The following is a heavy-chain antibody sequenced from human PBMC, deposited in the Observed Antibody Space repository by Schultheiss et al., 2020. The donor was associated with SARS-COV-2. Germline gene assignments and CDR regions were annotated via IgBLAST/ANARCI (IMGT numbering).Heavy chain of an antibody. CDR2: VSPYNGNT. J-gene: IGHJ3*02. CDR1: GYTFTNNR. D-gene: IGHD3-22*01. CDR3: ARGGYYYDSSGYRDAFDI. Sequence: ASVKVSCKTSGYTFTNNRITWLRQAPGQGLEWMGWVSPYNGNTNYAQKLQGRVTMTTDTSTSTAYMELRSLRSDDTAVYYCARGGYYYDSSGYRDAFDIWGQGTMVTVSS. V-gene: IGHV1-18*01.